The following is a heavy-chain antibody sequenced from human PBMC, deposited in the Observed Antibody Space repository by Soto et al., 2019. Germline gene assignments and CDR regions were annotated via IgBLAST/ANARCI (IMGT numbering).Heavy chain of an antibody. D-gene: IGHD3-3*01. V-gene: IGHV4-31*03. Sequence: SETLSLTCTVSGGSISSGGYYWSWIRQHPGKGLEWIGYIYYSGSTYYNPSLKSRVTISVDTSKNQFSLKLSSVTAADTAVYYCATQSGYYDFWSRWFDPWGQGTLVTVSS. CDR2: IYYSGST. CDR1: GGSISSGGYY. J-gene: IGHJ5*02. CDR3: ATQSGYYDFWSRWFDP.